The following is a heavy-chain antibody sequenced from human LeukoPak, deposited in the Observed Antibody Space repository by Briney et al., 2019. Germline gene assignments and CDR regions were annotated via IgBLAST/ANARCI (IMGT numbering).Heavy chain of an antibody. CDR1: GASISINSYC. Sequence: SETLSLTCTVSGASISINSYCWGWIRQPPGKGLESLANVYNTWNTYYNPSLQSRLSISVDPSKNQISLKLSSVAAADKAVYFCASRYCPHSNYHLVGAYWGQGNLVTVSS. CDR3: ASRYCPHSNYHLVGAY. CDR2: VYNTWNT. D-gene: IGHD2-15*01. J-gene: IGHJ4*02. V-gene: IGHV4-39*01.